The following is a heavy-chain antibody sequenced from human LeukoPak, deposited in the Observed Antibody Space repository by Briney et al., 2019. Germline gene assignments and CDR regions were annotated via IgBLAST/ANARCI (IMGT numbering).Heavy chain of an antibody. Sequence: GGSLRLSCTASGFTFGDYAMSWVRQAPRKGLEWVGFIRNKAYGGSTEYAASVKGRFTISRDDSKSIAYLQMNSLKTEDTAVYYCTRGVRRGYSYGIDYWGQGTLVTVSS. CDR2: IRNKAYGGST. CDR1: GFTFGDYA. V-gene: IGHV3-49*04. D-gene: IGHD5-18*01. J-gene: IGHJ4*02. CDR3: TRGVRRGYSYGIDY.